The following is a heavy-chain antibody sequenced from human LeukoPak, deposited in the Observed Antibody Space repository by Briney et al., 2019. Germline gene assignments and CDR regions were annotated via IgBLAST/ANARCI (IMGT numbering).Heavy chain of an antibody. V-gene: IGHV4-39*01. J-gene: IGHJ4*02. CDR1: GGSISSRSYY. CDR2: IYYSGST. D-gene: IGHD5-18*01. CDR3: ASKRGYSYGYTEWY. Sequence: SETLSLTCTVSGGSISSRSYYWGWIRQPPGKGLEWIGSIYYSGSTYYNPSLKSRVTISVDTSKNQFSLKLSSVTAADTAVYYCASKRGYSYGYTEWYWDQGTLVTVSS.